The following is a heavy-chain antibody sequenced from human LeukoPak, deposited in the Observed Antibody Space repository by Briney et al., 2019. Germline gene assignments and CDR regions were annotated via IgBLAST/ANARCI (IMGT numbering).Heavy chain of an antibody. D-gene: IGHD3-22*01. J-gene: IGHJ4*02. Sequence: SVKVSCKASGGTFSSYAISWVRQAPGQGLEWMGGIIPIFGTANYAQKFQGRVTITADESTSTAYMELSSLRSEDTAVYYCATLDYYYDSSGYFIWGQGTLVTASS. CDR3: ATLDYYYDSSGYFI. CDR1: GGTFSSYA. CDR2: IIPIFGTA. V-gene: IGHV1-69*13.